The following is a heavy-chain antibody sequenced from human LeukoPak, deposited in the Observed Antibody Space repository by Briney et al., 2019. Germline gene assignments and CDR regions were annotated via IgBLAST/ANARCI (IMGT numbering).Heavy chain of an antibody. D-gene: IGHD6-19*01. J-gene: IGHJ4*02. V-gene: IGHV3-21*01. CDR2: ISSSSSYI. Sequence: GGSLRPSCAASGFTFSSYSMNWVRQAPGKGLEWVSSISSSSSYIYYADSVKGRFAISRDNAKNSLYLQMNSLRAEDTAVYYCAREELVAVAGTFYWGQGTLVTVSS. CDR3: AREELVAVAGTFY. CDR1: GFTFSSYS.